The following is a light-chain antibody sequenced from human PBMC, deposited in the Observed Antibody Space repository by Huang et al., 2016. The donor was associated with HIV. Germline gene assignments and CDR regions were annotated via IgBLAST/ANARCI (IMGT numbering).Light chain of an antibody. CDR2: VAS. Sequence: EIVMTQSPATLSVSPGERATLSCRASQSVSSNLAWYQQKPGQAPRLLVYVASTRATGVPARFSGSGSGTEFTLTISSLQSEDVAVYYCQQYNNWPRTFGQGTKVEIK. CDR3: QQYNNWPRT. J-gene: IGKJ1*01. V-gene: IGKV3-15*01. CDR1: QSVSSN.